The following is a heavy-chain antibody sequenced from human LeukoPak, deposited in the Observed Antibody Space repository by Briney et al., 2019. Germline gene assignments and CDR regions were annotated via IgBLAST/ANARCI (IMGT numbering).Heavy chain of an antibody. CDR3: AKVYYYYYYMDV. V-gene: IGHV1-69*13. CDR1: GYTFTGYY. CDR2: IIPIFGTA. Sequence: ASVKVSCKASGYTFTGYYMNWVRQAPGQGREWMGGIIPIFGTANYAQKFQGRVTITADESTSTAYMELSSLSSEDTALYYCAKVYYYYYYMDVWVKGPTVTIPS. J-gene: IGHJ6*03.